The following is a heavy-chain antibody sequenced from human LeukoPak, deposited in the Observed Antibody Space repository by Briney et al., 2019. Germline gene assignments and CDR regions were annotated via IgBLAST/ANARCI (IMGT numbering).Heavy chain of an antibody. CDR3: ARMYYYDSSAYFDY. D-gene: IGHD3-22*01. Sequence: ASVKVSCKASGGTFSSYAISWVRQAPGQGLEWMGGIIPIFGTANYAQKFQGRVTITTDESTSTAYMELSSLRPEDTAVYYCARMYYYDSSAYFDYWGQGTLVTVSS. CDR1: GGTFSSYA. V-gene: IGHV1-69*05. CDR2: IIPIFGTA. J-gene: IGHJ4*02.